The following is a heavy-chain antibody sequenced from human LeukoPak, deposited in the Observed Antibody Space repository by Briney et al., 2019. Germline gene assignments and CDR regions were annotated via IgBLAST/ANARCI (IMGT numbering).Heavy chain of an antibody. CDR1: GFTFSSYA. CDR2: ISGNGGST. CDR3: AKFSGVQYDRSPNYEYYCGLDV. Sequence: GGSLRLSCAASGFTFSSYAMTWVRQAPGKGLEWVSTISGNGGSTYYADFVKGRFTISRDNSKNTLYLQMNSLRAEDTAVYYCAKFSGVQYDRSPNYEYYCGLDVWGLGTTVTVSS. J-gene: IGHJ6*02. D-gene: IGHD3-16*01. V-gene: IGHV3-23*01.